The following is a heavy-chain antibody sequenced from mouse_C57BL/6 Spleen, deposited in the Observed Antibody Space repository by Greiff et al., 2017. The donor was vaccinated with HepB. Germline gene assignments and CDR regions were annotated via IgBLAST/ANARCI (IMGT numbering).Heavy chain of an antibody. J-gene: IGHJ4*01. Sequence: QVQLQQPGAELVKPGASVKMSCKASGYTFTSYWITWVKQRPGQGLEWIGDIYPGSGSTNYNEKFKSKATLTVDTSSSTAYMQLSSLTSEDSAVYYWAREGRQLRLDQYYYAMDYWGQGTSVTVSS. V-gene: IGHV1-55*01. D-gene: IGHD3-2*02. CDR1: GYTFTSYW. CDR2: IYPGSGST. CDR3: AREGRQLRLDQYYYAMDY.